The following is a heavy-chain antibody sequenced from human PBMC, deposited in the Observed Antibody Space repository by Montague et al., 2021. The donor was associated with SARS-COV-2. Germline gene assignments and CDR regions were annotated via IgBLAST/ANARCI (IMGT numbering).Heavy chain of an antibody. J-gene: IGHJ3*02. V-gene: IGHV3-48*03. CDR2: ISSSGGTT. CDR3: ARESRITMLVVVITSAFDI. D-gene: IGHD3-22*01. Sequence: SLRLSCAASGFTFSSYEMNWVRQAPGKGLEWVSYISSSGGTTFYADSVRGRFTISRDNAKNSLYLQMNSLRAGDTAVYYCARESRITMLVVVITSAFDIWGQGTMVTVSS. CDR1: GFTFSSYE.